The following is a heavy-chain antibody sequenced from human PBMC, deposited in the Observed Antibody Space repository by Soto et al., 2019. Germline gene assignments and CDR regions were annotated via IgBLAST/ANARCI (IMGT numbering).Heavy chain of an antibody. CDR3: TTVLYYFTTGRVC. CDR2: IKSKSDGATT. J-gene: IGHJ4*02. V-gene: IGHV3-15*01. CDR1: GLSFTNAW. D-gene: IGHD2-8*01. Sequence: EVQLVESGGGLVKPGGSLRLSCAASGLSFTNAWSWVRQAPGKGLEWVGLIKSKSDGATTDYAAPVKGRFTISRDESKGTLYLQMNSLKTAATAVYYCTTVLYYFTTGRVCWGQGTVVTVSS.